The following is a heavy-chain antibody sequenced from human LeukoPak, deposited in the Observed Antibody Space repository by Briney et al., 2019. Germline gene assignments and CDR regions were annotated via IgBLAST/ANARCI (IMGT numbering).Heavy chain of an antibody. CDR2: MNPNSGNT. Sequence: ASVKVSCKASGYTFTSYDISWVRQATGQGLEWMGWMNPNSGNTGYAQKFQGRVTITRNTSISTAYMELSSLRSEDTAVYYCARTYDFWSGYYPFDYWGQGTLVTVSS. CDR3: ARTYDFWSGYYPFDY. D-gene: IGHD3-3*01. J-gene: IGHJ4*02. V-gene: IGHV1-8*03. CDR1: GYTFTSYD.